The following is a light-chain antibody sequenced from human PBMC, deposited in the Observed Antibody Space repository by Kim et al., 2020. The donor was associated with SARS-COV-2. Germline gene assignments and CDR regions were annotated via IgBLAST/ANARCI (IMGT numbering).Light chain of an antibody. CDR3: QSADSSGTYV. J-gene: IGLJ1*01. Sequence: VSQRRTSRITGSGVGLQEEHASWYQQKSGQAPCLVLYEDSERPSGIPERFAGSSSGTTVTLTISGVQAEDDADYYCQSADSSGTYVFGSGTKVTVL. CDR2: EDS. CDR1: GLQEEH. V-gene: IGLV3-25*03.